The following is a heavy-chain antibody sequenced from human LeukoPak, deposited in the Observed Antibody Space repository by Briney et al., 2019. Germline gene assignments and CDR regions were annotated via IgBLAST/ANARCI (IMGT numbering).Heavy chain of an antibody. D-gene: IGHD1-26*01. Sequence: ASVKVSCKASGYTFTSYYMHWVRQAPGQGLEWMGIINPSGGSTSYAQKFRGRVTMTRDMSTSTVYMELSSLRSEDTAVYYCARVPVRVGAIFHTEYYFDYWGQGTLVTVSS. CDR1: GYTFTSYY. CDR2: INPSGGST. J-gene: IGHJ4*02. CDR3: ARVPVRVGAIFHTEYYFDY. V-gene: IGHV1-46*01.